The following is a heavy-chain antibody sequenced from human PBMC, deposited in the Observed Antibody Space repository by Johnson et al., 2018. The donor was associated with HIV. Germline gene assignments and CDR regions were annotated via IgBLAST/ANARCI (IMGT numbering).Heavy chain of an antibody. Sequence: EKLVESGGGLVQPGGSLRLSCAASGFIATSNYMTWVRQAPGKGLEWVSVIYGSNSTYYADSVKGRFTISRDKSKNTLSLQMNSLRAEDTAVYYCAREGVVGVKDGLIWGQGTMVTVSS. D-gene: IGHD1-26*01. CDR1: GFIATSNY. CDR3: AREGVVGVKDGLI. V-gene: IGHV3-66*01. CDR2: IYGSNST. J-gene: IGHJ3*02.